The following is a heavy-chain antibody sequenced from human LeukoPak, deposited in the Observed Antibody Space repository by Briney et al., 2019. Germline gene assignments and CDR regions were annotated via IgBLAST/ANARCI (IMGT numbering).Heavy chain of an antibody. V-gene: IGHV3-30-3*01. CDR2: ISYDGSNK. CDR3: ARNSYYYDFWSGYYRGKDLYYYYYGMDV. CDR1: GFTFSSYA. D-gene: IGHD3-3*01. Sequence: GGSLRLSCAASGFTFSSYAMHWVRQAPGKGLEWVAVISYDGSNKYYADSVKGRFTISRDNSKNTLYLQTNSLRAEDTAVYYCARNSYYYDFWSGYYRGKDLYYYYYGMDVWGQGTTVTVSS. J-gene: IGHJ6*02.